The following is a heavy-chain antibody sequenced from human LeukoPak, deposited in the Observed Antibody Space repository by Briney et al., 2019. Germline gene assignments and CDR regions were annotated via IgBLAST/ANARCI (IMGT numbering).Heavy chain of an antibody. CDR1: EYTSSDFY. D-gene: IGHD1-1*01. V-gene: IGHV1-2*02. CDR3: ATSTVTHTRDP. Sequence: ASVKVSCQASEYTSSDFYLNWVRQVPGQGLEWMGWINPYTGATIYAQNFQGRVTMTWDASIGTGYVELTRLTSDDTALYYCATSTVTHTRDPWGQGTLVTVSS. CDR2: INPYTGAT. J-gene: IGHJ5*02.